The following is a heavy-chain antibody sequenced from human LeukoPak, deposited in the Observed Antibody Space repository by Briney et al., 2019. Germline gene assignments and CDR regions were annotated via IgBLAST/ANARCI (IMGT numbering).Heavy chain of an antibody. Sequence: GGSLRLSCAASGFTFSSYAMSWVRQAPGKGLEWVSAISTSGDTTYSADSVRGRFTISRDNSLNTLYLQLNSLRAEDTAVYYCAKDPSYETYYYYGMDVWGQGTTVTVSS. D-gene: IGHD5-12*01. CDR3: AKDPSYETYYYYGMDV. V-gene: IGHV3-23*01. CDR1: GFTFSSYA. CDR2: ISTSGDTT. J-gene: IGHJ6*02.